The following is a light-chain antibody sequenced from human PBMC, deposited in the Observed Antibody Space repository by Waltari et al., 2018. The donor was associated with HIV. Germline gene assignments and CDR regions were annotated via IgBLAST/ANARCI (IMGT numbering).Light chain of an antibody. J-gene: IGKJ1*01. CDR1: HGLLNSNGYNY. CDR3: RQALQSPRT. CDR2: LGS. Sequence: DIVMTQSPLSLPVTPGEPASISCRSSHGLLNSNGYNYLDWYLQKPGQSPQLLIYLGSNRASGVPDRFSGSGSGTDFTLKISRVEAEDVGVYYCRQALQSPRTFGQGTTVEIK. V-gene: IGKV2-28*01.